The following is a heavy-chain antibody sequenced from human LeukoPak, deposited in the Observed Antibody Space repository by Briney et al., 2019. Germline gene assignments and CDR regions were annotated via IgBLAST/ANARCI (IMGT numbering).Heavy chain of an antibody. J-gene: IGHJ4*02. CDR1: GGSISSSSYY. Sequence: PSETLSLTCTVSGGSISSSSYYWGWIRQPPGKGLEWIGSIYYSGSTYYNPSLKSRVTISVDTSKNQFSLKLSSVTAADTAVYYCARGGYEARSYYFDYWGQGTLVTVSS. D-gene: IGHD5-12*01. CDR3: ARGGYEARSYYFDY. CDR2: IYYSGST. V-gene: IGHV4-39*07.